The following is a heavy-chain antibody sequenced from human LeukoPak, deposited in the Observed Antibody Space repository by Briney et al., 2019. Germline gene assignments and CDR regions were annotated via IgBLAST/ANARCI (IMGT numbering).Heavy chain of an antibody. V-gene: IGHV1-2*06. J-gene: IGHJ4*02. Sequence: GASVKVSCKASGYAFTGYYMHSVRQAPGQGLEWMGRINPNSGGTNYAQKFQGRVTMTRDTSISTAYMELSRLRSDDTAVYYCARDGGYDFWSGYCDYWGQGTLVTVSS. CDR3: ARDGGYDFWSGYCDY. CDR2: INPNSGGT. CDR1: GYAFTGYY. D-gene: IGHD3-3*01.